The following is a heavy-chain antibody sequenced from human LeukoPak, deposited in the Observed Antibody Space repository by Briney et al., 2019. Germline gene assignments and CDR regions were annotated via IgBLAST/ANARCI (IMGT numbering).Heavy chain of an antibody. J-gene: IGHJ4*02. CDR3: ARDRRYDYVV. CDR1: GFSFSTTW. V-gene: IGHV3-74*01. D-gene: IGHD3-16*01. Sequence: GGSLRLSCAASGFSFSTTWIHWVRQAPGKGLVWVSRINSDGSSTIYADSVKGRFTISRDNAKNSLYLQMNSLRAEDTAVYYCARDRRYDYVVWGQGTLVTVSS. CDR2: INSDGSST.